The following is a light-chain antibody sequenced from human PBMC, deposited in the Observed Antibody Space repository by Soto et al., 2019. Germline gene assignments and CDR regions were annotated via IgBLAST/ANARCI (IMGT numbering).Light chain of an antibody. V-gene: IGLV2-14*01. Sequence: QSALTQPASVSGSPGQSITISCTGTSSDVGGYNYVSWYQQHPGKAPKLMIYGVSYRPSGVSNRFSGSRSGNTASLTISGLQAEDEADYYCSSYTSSSTRVFGGWTKLTVL. J-gene: IGLJ3*02. CDR2: GVS. CDR3: SSYTSSSTRV. CDR1: SSDVGGYNY.